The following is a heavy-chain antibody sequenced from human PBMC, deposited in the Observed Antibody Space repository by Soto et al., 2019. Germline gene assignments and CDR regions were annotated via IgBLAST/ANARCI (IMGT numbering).Heavy chain of an antibody. V-gene: IGHV4-31*03. J-gene: IGHJ4*02. CDR1: GGSISSGGYY. D-gene: IGHD3-10*01. CDR3: ARAHLPRYYGSGSYRVDY. CDR2: IYYSGST. Sequence: QVQLQESGPGLVKPSQTLSLTCTVSGGSISSGGYYWIWIRQHPGKGLEWIGYIYYSGSTYYNPSLKSRVTISVDTSKDQFSLKLSSVTAADTAVYYCARAHLPRYYGSGSYRVDYWGQGTLVTVSS.